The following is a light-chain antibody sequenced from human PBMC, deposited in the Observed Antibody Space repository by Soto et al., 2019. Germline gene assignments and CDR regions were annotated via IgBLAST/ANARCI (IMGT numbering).Light chain of an antibody. CDR3: LLSFSGNWV. CDR2: DAH. CDR1: TGPVSPGHY. Sequence: QAVVTQEPSLTVSPGGTVTLTCGSSTGPVSPGHYPYWFQQMPGQAPKTVIYDAHNKHPWTPARFSGSLLGGKAALTLSGVQPEDEADYYCLLSFSGNWVFGGGNKLTVL. J-gene: IGLJ3*02. V-gene: IGLV7-46*01.